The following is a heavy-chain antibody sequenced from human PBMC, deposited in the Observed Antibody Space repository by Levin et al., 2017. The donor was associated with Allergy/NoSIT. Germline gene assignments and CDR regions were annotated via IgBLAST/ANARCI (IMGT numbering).Heavy chain of an antibody. D-gene: IGHD2-15*01. Sequence: PGGSLRLSCKGSGYSFTSYWINWVRQMPGKGLEWMGRIDCSDSYTNYSPSFQGRVTISADKSITTAYLQWSSLKASDTAMYYCARYCSGGSCRTEDFDYWGQGTLVTVSS. V-gene: IGHV5-10-1*01. J-gene: IGHJ4*02. CDR3: ARYCSGGSCRTEDFDY. CDR2: IDCSDSYT. CDR1: GYSFTSYW.